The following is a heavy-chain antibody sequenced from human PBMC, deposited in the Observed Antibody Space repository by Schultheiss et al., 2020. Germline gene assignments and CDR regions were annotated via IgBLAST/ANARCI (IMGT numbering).Heavy chain of an antibody. CDR3: ASQFHTAMVMDY. J-gene: IGHJ4*02. V-gene: IGHV3-23*01. D-gene: IGHD5-18*01. CDR2: ISGSGGST. Sequence: GGSLRLSCAASGFTFSSYAMSWVRQAPGKGLEWVSGISGSGGSTYYADSVKGRFTISRDNSKNTLYLQMNSLRAEDTAVYYCASQFHTAMVMDYWGQGTLVTVSS. CDR1: GFTFSSYA.